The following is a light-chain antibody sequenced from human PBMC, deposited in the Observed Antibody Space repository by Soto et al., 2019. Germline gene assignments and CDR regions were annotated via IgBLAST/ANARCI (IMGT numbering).Light chain of an antibody. CDR2: AAS. CDR3: QQYDNWPPLT. Sequence: DIVLTQSPATLSVSPGESATLSCRASQSVNSNLAWYQQKPGQAPRLLIFAASARATGIPARFSGIGSGTEFTLTITNLQSEDFAVYYCQQYDNWPPLTFGGGTKVDMK. CDR1: QSVNSN. V-gene: IGKV3-15*01. J-gene: IGKJ4*01.